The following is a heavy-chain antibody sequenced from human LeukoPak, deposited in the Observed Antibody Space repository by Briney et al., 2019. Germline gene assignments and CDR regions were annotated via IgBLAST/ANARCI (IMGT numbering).Heavy chain of an antibody. D-gene: IGHD3-22*01. CDR3: AGHYYDSSGYYEAYFDY. Sequence: SETLSLTCTVSGGSISSYYWSWIRQPPGKGLEWIGYIYTSGSTNYNPSLKSRVTISVDTSKNQFSLKLSSVTAADTAVYYCAGHYYDSSGYYEAYFDYWGQGTLVTVSS. J-gene: IGHJ4*02. V-gene: IGHV4-4*09. CDR2: IYTSGST. CDR1: GGSISSYY.